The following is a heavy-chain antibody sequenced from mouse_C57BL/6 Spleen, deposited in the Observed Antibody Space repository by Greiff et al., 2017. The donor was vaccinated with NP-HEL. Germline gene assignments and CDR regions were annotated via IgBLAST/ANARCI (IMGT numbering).Heavy chain of an antibody. CDR1: GYTFTSYW. D-gene: IGHD4-1*01. V-gene: IGHV1-53*01. Sequence: VQLQQPGTELVKPGASVKLSCKASGYTFTSYWMHWVKQRPGQGLEWIGNINPSNGGTNYNEKFKSKATLTVDQSYSTAYMQLSSLTSEDSAVYYCARSLTGMWYFDVWGTGTTVTVSS. J-gene: IGHJ1*03. CDR3: ARSLTGMWYFDV. CDR2: INPSNGGT.